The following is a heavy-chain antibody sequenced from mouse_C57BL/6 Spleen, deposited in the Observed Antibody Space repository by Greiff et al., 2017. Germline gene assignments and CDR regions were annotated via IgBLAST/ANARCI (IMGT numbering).Heavy chain of an antibody. CDR2: IDPNSGGT. CDR3: ARGYYSSGWDYAMDY. D-gene: IGHD1-1*01. V-gene: IGHV1-72*01. J-gene: IGHJ4*01. Sequence: QVQLQQPGAELVKPGASVKLSCKASGYTFTSYWMHWVKQRPGRGLEWIGRIDPNSGGTKYNEKFKSKATLTVDKPSSTAYMQLSSQRSEDSAVYYCARGYYSSGWDYAMDYWGQGTSVTVSS. CDR1: GYTFTSYW.